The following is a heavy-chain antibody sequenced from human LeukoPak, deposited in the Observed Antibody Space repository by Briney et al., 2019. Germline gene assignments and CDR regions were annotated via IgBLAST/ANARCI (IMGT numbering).Heavy chain of an antibody. Sequence: SSETLSLTCTVSGYSITSGYNWAWIRQPPGKVLEWMGSIYHSGSAYYNPSLKSRVTISVDTSKNQFSLKLSSVTAADTAVYYCVRYCSSTTCYTRAVDYWGQGTLVTVSS. CDR2: IYHSGSA. V-gene: IGHV4-38-2*02. D-gene: IGHD2-2*02. J-gene: IGHJ4*02. CDR1: GYSITSGYN. CDR3: VRYCSSTTCYTRAVDY.